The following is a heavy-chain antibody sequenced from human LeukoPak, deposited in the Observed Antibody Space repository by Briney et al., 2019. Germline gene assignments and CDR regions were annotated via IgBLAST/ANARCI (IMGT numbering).Heavy chain of an antibody. CDR3: ARPIYGSADYNGMDV. V-gene: IGHV3-64*01. J-gene: IGHJ6*02. CDR1: GFTFSGYT. D-gene: IGHD3-10*01. CDR2: ISNNGGST. Sequence: GGSLRLSCAASGFTFSGYTMHWVRQAPGKGLEYVSGISNNGGSTFYANSVKGRFTISRDNTKNTLYLQMGSLRADDMAVYYCARPIYGSADYNGMDVWGQGTTVTVSS.